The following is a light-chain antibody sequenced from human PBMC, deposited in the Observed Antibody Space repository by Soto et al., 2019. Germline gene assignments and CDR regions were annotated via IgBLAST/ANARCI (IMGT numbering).Light chain of an antibody. Sequence: QSVLTQPASVSGSPGQSITLSCTVTSSDVGSYNLVSWYQQHPGKAPKLMIYEGSKRPSGVSNLFSGSKSGNTASLTISGLQAEDEADYYCCSFAGSNTFVFGTGTKVTVL. CDR1: SSDVGSYNL. J-gene: IGLJ1*01. CDR2: EGS. CDR3: CSFAGSNTFV. V-gene: IGLV2-23*03.